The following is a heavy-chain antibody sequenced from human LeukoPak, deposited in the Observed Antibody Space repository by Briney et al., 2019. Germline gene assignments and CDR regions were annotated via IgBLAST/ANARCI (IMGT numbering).Heavy chain of an antibody. CDR3: ARRAGDYWYFDL. D-gene: IGHD4-17*01. CDR2: IYHGGST. V-gene: IGHV4-38-2*02. CDR1: GYSISSAYY. Sequence: PSETLSLTCTVSGYSISSAYYWGWIRQPPGKGLEWIGSIYHGGSTYYNPSLKSRVTISADTSKNQFSLKLNSVTAADTAVYYCARRAGDYWYFDLWGRGTLVTVSS. J-gene: IGHJ2*01.